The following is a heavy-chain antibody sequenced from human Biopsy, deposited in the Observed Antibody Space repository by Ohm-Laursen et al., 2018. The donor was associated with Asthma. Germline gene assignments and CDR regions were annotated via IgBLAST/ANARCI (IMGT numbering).Heavy chain of an antibody. CDR1: GFSFSDYY. V-gene: IGHV3-11*01. Sequence: SLRLSCAAPGFSFSDYYITWMRQAPGKELEWVSSISSSGSTTYPAESVKGRFTISRDNAQKSLFLQMGSLRAEDTAIYYCARVFESSEWGPFYHFGLDVWGQGTTVNVSS. CDR2: ISSSGSTT. CDR3: ARVFESSEWGPFYHFGLDV. J-gene: IGHJ6*02. D-gene: IGHD6-25*01.